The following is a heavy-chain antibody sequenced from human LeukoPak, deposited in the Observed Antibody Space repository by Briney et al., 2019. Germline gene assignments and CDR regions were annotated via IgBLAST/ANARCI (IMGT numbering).Heavy chain of an antibody. J-gene: IGHJ5*02. CDR2: MNSNSGNT. D-gene: IGHD4/OR15-4a*01. Sequence: ASVKVSCKASGYPFTSYDLNWVRQATGQSLEWMGWMNSNSGNTGYSQKFQGRVTMTRNTSISTAYMELSSLKPEDTGIYYCARLPGYYGASWGQGTLVTVSS. CDR1: GYPFTSYD. V-gene: IGHV1-8*01. CDR3: ARLPGYYGAS.